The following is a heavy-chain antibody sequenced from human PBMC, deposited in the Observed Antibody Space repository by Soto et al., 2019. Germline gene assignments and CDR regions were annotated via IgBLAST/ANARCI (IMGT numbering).Heavy chain of an antibody. CDR2: LVPVFGTA. D-gene: IGHD3-10*01. CDR3: ARSPGVFDY. J-gene: IGHJ4*02. V-gene: IGHV1-69*06. CDR1: GGTFSSLA. Sequence: QVQLVQSGAEVKKPASSVKVSCKASGGTFSSLAISWVRQAPGQGLEWMGGLVPVFGTANYAQKFQDRVTITADKSKSTSYMELSSLRSEDTAVYYCARSPGVFDYWGQGTLVTVSS.